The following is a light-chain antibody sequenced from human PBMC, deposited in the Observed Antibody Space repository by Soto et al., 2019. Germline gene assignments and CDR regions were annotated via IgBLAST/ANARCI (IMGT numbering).Light chain of an antibody. Sequence: QSALTQPRSVSGSPGQSVTISCTGTSSDVGSYNYVSWYQQHPGKAPKLMIYDVSKRPSGVPDRFSGSKSGNTASLTISGPQAEDEADYYCCSYAGSYTLYVFGTGTKVTVL. V-gene: IGLV2-11*01. J-gene: IGLJ1*01. CDR1: SSDVGSYNY. CDR3: CSYAGSYTLYV. CDR2: DVS.